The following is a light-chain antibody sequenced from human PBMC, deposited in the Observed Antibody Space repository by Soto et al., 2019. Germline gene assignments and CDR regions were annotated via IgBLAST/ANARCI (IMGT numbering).Light chain of an antibody. V-gene: IGKV3-20*01. CDR3: QQYDNWPWT. CDR2: GAS. Sequence: IVLTQSPGTLSLSPGERATLSCRASQSLSNSFIAWYQQKPGQAPRLLIYGASRRATGFPARFSGSGSGTDFTLTISSLQSEDFAVYYCQQYDNWPWTFGQGTKVDIK. J-gene: IGKJ1*01. CDR1: QSLSNSF.